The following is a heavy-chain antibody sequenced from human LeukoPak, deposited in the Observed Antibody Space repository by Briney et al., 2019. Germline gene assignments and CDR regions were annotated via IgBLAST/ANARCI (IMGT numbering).Heavy chain of an antibody. CDR1: GFTVSSNY. V-gene: IGHV3-53*01. D-gene: IGHD4-23*01. J-gene: IGHJ4*02. CDR3: AKTSGGNY. CDR2: IRTSGGDT. Sequence: GGCLRLACAASGFTVSSNYMSWVRQAPGEGLEWVSGIRTSGGDTYYADSVKGRFTISRDNSKNKLYLQMNSLKAEDTAVYYCAKTSGGNYWGQGTLVTVSS.